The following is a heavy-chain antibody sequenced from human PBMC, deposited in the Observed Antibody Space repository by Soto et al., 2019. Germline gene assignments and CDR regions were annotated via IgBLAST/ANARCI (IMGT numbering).Heavy chain of an antibody. J-gene: IGHJ4*02. D-gene: IGHD3-10*01. Sequence: QVQLVQSGAEEKKPGASVKVSCKASGYTFSSYAMHCVRQAPGQRLEWMGWINAGNGNTKYSQKFQGRVTITRDTSASTAYMELSSLRSEETAVYYCARGGPPIDYWGQGTLVTFSA. V-gene: IGHV1-3*05. CDR1: GYTFSSYA. CDR2: INAGNGNT. CDR3: ARGGPPIDY.